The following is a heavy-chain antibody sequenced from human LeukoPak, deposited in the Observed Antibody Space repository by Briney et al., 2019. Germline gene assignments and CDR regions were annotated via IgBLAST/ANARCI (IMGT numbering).Heavy chain of an antibody. CDR3: ARGTLKAAATDFDY. Sequence: GGSLRLSCAASGFTFDDYGMSWVRQAPGKGLEWVSGINWNGGSTGYADSVKGRFTISRDNAKNSLYLQMSSLRAEDTALYYCARGTLKAAATDFDYWGQGTLVTVSS. CDR2: INWNGGST. CDR1: GFTFDDYG. V-gene: IGHV3-20*04. J-gene: IGHJ4*02. D-gene: IGHD6-13*01.